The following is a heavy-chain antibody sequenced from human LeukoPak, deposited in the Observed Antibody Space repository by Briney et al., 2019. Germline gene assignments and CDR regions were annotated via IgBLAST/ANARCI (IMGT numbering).Heavy chain of an antibody. CDR3: ARMHYSSSWYDNDY. J-gene: IGHJ4*02. Sequence: VSVKVSCKASGYTFTSYDINWVRQATGQGLEWMGWMNPNSGNTGYAQKFQGRVTMTRNTSISTAYMELSSLRSEDTAVYYCARMHYSSSWYDNDYWGQGTLVTVSS. V-gene: IGHV1-8*01. CDR2: MNPNSGNT. CDR1: GYTFTSYD. D-gene: IGHD6-13*01.